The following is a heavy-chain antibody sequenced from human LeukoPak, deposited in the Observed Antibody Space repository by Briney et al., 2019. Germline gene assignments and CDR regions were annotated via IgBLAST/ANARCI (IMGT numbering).Heavy chain of an antibody. Sequence: PSESLSFTCTVSGGSISSYYWSWIRQPAGKGLEWIGRIYTSGSTNYDPSLKRRVTMSVDTSKNQFSLKLSSVTAADTAVYYCARDQSYYDSSGFDYWGQGTLVTVSS. CDR2: IYTSGST. J-gene: IGHJ4*02. V-gene: IGHV4-4*07. CDR1: GGSISSYY. CDR3: ARDQSYYDSSGFDY. D-gene: IGHD3-22*01.